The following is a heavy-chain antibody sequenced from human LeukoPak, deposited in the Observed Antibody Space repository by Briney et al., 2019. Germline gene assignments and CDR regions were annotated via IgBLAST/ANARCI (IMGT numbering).Heavy chain of an antibody. CDR3: AKASGWYQYFDY. D-gene: IGHD6-19*01. Sequence: GRSLRLSCAASGFTFSSYAMHWVRQAPGKGLEWVAVISYDGSNKYYADSVKGRFTISRDNSKNTLYLQMNSLRAEDTAVYYCAKASGWYQYFDYWGQGTLVTVSS. V-gene: IGHV3-30-3*01. CDR2: ISYDGSNK. CDR1: GFTFSSYA. J-gene: IGHJ4*02.